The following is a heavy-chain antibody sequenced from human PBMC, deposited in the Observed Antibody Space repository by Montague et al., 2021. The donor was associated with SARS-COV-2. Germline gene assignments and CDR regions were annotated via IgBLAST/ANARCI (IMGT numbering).Heavy chain of an antibody. CDR2: ISHNGRT. CDR1: GGSYTDVY. Sequence: SETLSLTCARLGGSYTDVYWSCIRLHSGNGLEWIADISHNGRTKYNPSLQSRVSVSVDPPRNQFSLRLTSVTAADTAVYYCARGYGAHITIFEVVRKYWYFDSWGRGTPVTV. J-gene: IGHJ2*01. CDR3: ARGYGAHITIFEVVRKYWYFDS. V-gene: IGHV4-34*01. D-gene: IGHD2/OR15-2a*01.